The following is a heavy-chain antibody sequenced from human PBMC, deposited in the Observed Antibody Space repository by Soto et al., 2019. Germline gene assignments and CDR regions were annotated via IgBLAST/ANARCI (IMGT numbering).Heavy chain of an antibody. CDR2: IYYRGST. D-gene: IGHD1-26*01. CDR1: GGSISSHY. J-gene: IGHJ6*02. V-gene: IGHV4-59*11. Sequence: SETLSLTCTVSGGSISSHYWSWVRQAPGKGLEWIGHIYYRGSTTYNPSLRSRSTISVDTSNNQFSLKLSSVTTADTAVYYCARDGREASGMDVWGQGTKVTVSS. CDR3: ARDGREASGMDV.